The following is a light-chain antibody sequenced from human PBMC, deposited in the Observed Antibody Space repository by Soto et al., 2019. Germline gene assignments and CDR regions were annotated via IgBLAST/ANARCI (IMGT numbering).Light chain of an antibody. J-gene: IGKJ1*01. Sequence: EIVWTQYPGTLSLSPGERATLSCRASQSSSTYLAWYQQKPGQTPRLLIYGASSRATGITDRFSASGSGTDFTLTFSRLEPEDFAVYYCQQYGSSPLWTFGQGTKVYIK. CDR1: QSSSTY. V-gene: IGKV3-20*01. CDR3: QQYGSSPLWT. CDR2: GAS.